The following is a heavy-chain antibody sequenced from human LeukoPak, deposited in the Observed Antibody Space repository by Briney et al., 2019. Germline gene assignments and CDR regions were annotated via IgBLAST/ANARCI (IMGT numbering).Heavy chain of an antibody. D-gene: IGHD4-17*01. Sequence: GGSLRLSCAASGFSFSNYAMTWVRQAPGKGLEWVSAITGSGGSPSYADSVKGRFTISRDNSKNTLYLQMNSLRVEDTAVYYCARSTVTITLNAFNLWGQGTMVIVSS. CDR3: ARSTVTITLNAFNL. J-gene: IGHJ3*01. V-gene: IGHV3-23*01. CDR1: GFSFSNYA. CDR2: ITGSGGSP.